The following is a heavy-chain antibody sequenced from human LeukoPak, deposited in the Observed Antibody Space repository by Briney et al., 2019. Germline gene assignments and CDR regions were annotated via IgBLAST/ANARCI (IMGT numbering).Heavy chain of an antibody. Sequence: QPGGSLRLSCAASGFTVSSNYMSWVRQAPGKGLEWVSVIYSGGSTYYADSVKGRYTISRDNSKNTLYLQMNSLRAEDTAVYYCARSSVTTPGGFDYWGQGTLVTVSS. D-gene: IGHD4-17*01. J-gene: IGHJ4*02. CDR3: ARSSVTTPGGFDY. CDR2: IYSGGST. V-gene: IGHV3-66*01. CDR1: GFTVSSNY.